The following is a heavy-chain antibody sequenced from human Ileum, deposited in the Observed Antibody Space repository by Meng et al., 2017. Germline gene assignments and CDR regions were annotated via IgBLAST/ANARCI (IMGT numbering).Heavy chain of an antibody. CDR2: IYSSGRT. D-gene: IGHD3-10*01. Sequence: QVQLQESGPGLVKPSQTLSLTCAVSGDSINRGDHYWTWIRQPPGKGPEWMGYIYSSGRTYCTPSLKGRLTISADTSQSTFSLKLNSVTATDTAVYFCAKATYLGSGYYFDYWGQGALVTAPQ. CDR3: AKATYLGSGYYFDY. J-gene: IGHJ4*02. CDR1: GDSINRGDHY. V-gene: IGHV4-30-4*01.